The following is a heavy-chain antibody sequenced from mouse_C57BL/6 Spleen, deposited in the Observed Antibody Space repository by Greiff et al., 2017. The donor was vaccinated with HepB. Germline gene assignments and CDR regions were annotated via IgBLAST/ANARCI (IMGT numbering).Heavy chain of an antibody. Sequence: VHLVESGPELVKPGASVKISCKASGYAFSSSWMNWVKQRPGKGLEWIGRIYPGDGDTNYNGKFKGKATLTADKSSSTAYMQLSSLTSEDSAVYFCARDSTVVATDYWGQGTTLTVSS. V-gene: IGHV1-82*01. CDR1: GYAFSSSW. CDR3: ARDSTVVATDY. J-gene: IGHJ2*01. D-gene: IGHD1-1*01. CDR2: IYPGDGDT.